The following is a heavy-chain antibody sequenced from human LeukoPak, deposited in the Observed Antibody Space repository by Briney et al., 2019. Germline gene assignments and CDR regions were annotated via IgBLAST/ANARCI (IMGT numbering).Heavy chain of an antibody. V-gene: IGHV3-64*01. D-gene: IGHD1-26*01. CDR1: GFTFSSYA. CDR3: ARDRWELLHAFDI. Sequence: PGGSLRLPCAASGFTFSSYAMHWVRQAPGKGLEYVSAISSNGGSTYYANSVKGRFTISRDNSKNTLYLQMGSLRAEDMAVYYCARDRWELLHAFDIWGQGTMVTVSS. J-gene: IGHJ3*02. CDR2: ISSNGGST.